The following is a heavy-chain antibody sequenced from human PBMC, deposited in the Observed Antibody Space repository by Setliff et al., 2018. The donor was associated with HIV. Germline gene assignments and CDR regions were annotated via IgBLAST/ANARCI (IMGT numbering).Heavy chain of an antibody. J-gene: IGHJ3*02. CDR3: ARTVDYKGLDT. CDR1: GFPFHTYT. V-gene: IGHV3-48*01. Sequence: SLRLSCAASGFPFHTYTINWVRQAPGKGLEWVSYISSSSITTYYADSAKGRFIVSRDNAKSTLFLQMNSLRAEDTAMYYCARTVDYKGLDTWGQGTMVTVSS. CDR2: ISSSSITT. D-gene: IGHD4-4*01.